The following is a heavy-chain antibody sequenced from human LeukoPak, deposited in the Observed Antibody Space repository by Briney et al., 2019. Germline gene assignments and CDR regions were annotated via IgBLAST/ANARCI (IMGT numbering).Heavy chain of an antibody. CDR2: IKHDGSEK. Sequence: GGSLRLSCAASGFTFSRHWMTWVRQAPGKGLEWVANIKHDGSEKNYVDSVKGRFTISRDNAKNTLYLQMNSLRAEDTAVYYCARDGGTAMVTEYWGQGTLVTVSS. D-gene: IGHD5-18*01. CDR3: ARDGGTAMVTEY. J-gene: IGHJ4*02. V-gene: IGHV3-7*01. CDR1: GFTFSRHW.